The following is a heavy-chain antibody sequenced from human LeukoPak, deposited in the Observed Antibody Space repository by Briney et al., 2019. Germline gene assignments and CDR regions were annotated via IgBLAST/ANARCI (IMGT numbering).Heavy chain of an antibody. D-gene: IGHD2-15*01. J-gene: IGHJ4*02. V-gene: IGHV3-7*01. Sequence: GGSLRLSCATSGFSFSSYWMNWVRQAPGKGLEWVANIRPDGNFQDYVDSVKGRFSISRDNAKNTLCLQMNSLRAEDTGVYYCARGVEATPAHYDYWGQGTRVTVSS. CDR1: GFSFSSYW. CDR2: IRPDGNFQ. CDR3: ARGVEATPAHYDY.